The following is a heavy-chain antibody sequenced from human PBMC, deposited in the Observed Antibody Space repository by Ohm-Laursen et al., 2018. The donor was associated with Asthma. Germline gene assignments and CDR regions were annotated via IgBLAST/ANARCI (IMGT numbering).Heavy chain of an antibody. V-gene: IGHV3-30*18. J-gene: IGHJ6*02. CDR3: AKDLNGFDWLLSRSSGMDV. D-gene: IGHD3-9*01. CDR2: ISYGGSKK. CDR1: GFSFSSYA. Sequence: SLRLSCAASGFSFSSYAMHWVRQAPGMGLEWVAVISYGGSKKFYANSVKGRFTISRDNSKNTLYLQMNSLRAEDTAVYYCAKDLNGFDWLLSRSSGMDVWGRGTTVTVSS.